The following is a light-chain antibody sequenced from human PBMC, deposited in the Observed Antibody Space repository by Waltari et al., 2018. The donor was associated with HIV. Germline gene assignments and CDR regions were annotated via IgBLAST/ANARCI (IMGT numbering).Light chain of an antibody. J-gene: IGLJ3*02. CDR3: CAYVGTLTPA. CDR2: GGS. CDR1: AVDIRYMTF. Sequence: QSALTQPASVSGSPGQSITISCNATAVDIRYMTFVSWYQQFPGMSPHLLIYGGSIRSSRVSHRFSASNSGKTASLTISGLQTADEAIYYCCAYVGTLTPAFGGGTQLTVL. V-gene: IGLV2-23*01.